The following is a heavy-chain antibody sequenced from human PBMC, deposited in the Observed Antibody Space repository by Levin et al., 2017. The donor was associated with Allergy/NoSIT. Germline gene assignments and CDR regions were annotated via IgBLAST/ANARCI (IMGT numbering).Heavy chain of an antibody. CDR1: GFTFDDYA. CDR3: AKVADSRGSANAFDV. CDR2: ISWNSGNI. Sequence: LSLTCAASGFTFDDYAMHWVRPAPGKGLEWVSGISWNSGNIGYGDSVKGRFTISRATARNSLYFQMNSLRSEYTDLYYCAKVADSRGSANAFDVWGQGTMVTVSS. D-gene: IGHD3-22*01. J-gene: IGHJ3*01. V-gene: IGHV3-9*01.